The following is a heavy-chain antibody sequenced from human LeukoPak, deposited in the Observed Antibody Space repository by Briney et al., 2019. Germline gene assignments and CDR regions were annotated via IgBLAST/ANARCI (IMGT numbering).Heavy chain of an antibody. CDR1: GFTFDDYA. CDR2: ISGDGGST. V-gene: IGHV3-43*02. J-gene: IGHJ4*02. CDR3: AKDLLYCSSTSCYAPLDY. D-gene: IGHD2-2*01. Sequence: GGSLRLSCAASGFTFDDYAMHWVRQAPGKGLEWDSLISGDGGSTYYADSVKGRFTISRDNSKNSLYLQMNSLRTEDTALYYCAKDLLYCSSTSCYAPLDYWGQGTLVTVSS.